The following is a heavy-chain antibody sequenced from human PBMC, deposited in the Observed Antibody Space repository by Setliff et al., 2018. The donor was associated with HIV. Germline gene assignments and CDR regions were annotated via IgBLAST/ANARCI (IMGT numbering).Heavy chain of an antibody. J-gene: IGHJ4*02. CDR3: ARGHEWLRN. Sequence: PSETLSLTYTVSGDSIRNDYWTWIRQSPEKGLEWIAYISYTGGTNYNPSLKSRVTLSLDASKNQISLKLRSVIAADTAMYYCARGHEWLRNWGQGTLVTVSS. CDR2: ISYTGGT. CDR1: GDSIRNDY. V-gene: IGHV4-59*01. D-gene: IGHD5-12*01.